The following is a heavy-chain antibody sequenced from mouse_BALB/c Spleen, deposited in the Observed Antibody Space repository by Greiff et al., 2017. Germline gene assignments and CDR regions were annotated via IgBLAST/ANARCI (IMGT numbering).Heavy chain of an antibody. Sequence: EVKLMESGGGLVQPGESLKLSCESNEYEFPSHDMSWVRKTPEKRLELVAAINSDGGSTYYPDTMERRFIISRDNTKKTLYLQMSSLRSEDTALYYCARLLPVYYAMDYWGQGTSVTVSS. CDR3: ARLLPVYYAMDY. CDR1: EYEFPSHD. CDR2: INSDGGST. V-gene: IGHV5-2*01. J-gene: IGHJ4*01. D-gene: IGHD1-1*01.